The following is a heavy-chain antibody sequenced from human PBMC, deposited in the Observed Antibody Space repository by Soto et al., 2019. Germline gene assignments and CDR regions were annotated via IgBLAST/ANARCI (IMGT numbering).Heavy chain of an antibody. CDR2: ISWNSGSI. J-gene: IGHJ6*02. V-gene: IGHV3-9*01. CDR1: GFTFDDYA. CDR3: AKRHYYYYGMDV. Sequence: SLRLSCAASGFTFDDYAMHWVRQAPGKGLEWVSGISWNSGSIGYADSVKGRFTISRDNAKNSLYLQMNSLRAEDTALYYCAKRHYYYYGMDVWGQGTTVTAP.